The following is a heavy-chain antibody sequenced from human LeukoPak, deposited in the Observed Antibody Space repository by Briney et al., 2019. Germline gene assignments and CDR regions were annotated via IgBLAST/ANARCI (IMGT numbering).Heavy chain of an antibody. CDR3: VISSGYYTYDY. CDR1: GGSISSYY. D-gene: IGHD3-22*01. V-gene: IGHV4-4*07. J-gene: IGHJ4*02. CDR2: IYTSGST. Sequence: PSETLSLTCTVSGGSISSYYWSWIRQPAGKGLEWIGRIYTSGSTNYNPSLKSRVTMSVDTSKNQFSLKLSSATAADTAVYYCVISSGYYTYDYWGQGTLVTVSS.